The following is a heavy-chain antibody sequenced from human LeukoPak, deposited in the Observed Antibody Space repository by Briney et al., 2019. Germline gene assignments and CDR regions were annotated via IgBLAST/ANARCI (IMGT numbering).Heavy chain of an antibody. D-gene: IGHD2-15*01. CDR1: GFTFSRNV. V-gene: IGHV4-34*01. CDR2: IHHSGST. Sequence: GALRLSCAASGFTFSRNVMIWIRQPPGKGLEWDGEIHHSGSTNYNPSLKSRVTISVDTSKNQFSLKLSSVTAADTAVYYCARGAYCSGGSCYVLYYYYGMDVWGQGTTVTVSS. J-gene: IGHJ6*02. CDR3: ARGAYCSGGSCYVLYYYYGMDV.